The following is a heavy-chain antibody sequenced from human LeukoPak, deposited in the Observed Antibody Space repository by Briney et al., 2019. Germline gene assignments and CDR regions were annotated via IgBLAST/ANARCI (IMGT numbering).Heavy chain of an antibody. D-gene: IGHD3-10*01. CDR2: IYYSGST. J-gene: IGHJ6*04. V-gene: IGHV4-59*01. CDR3: ARDLYYGSGSYYGMDV. Sequence: SDTLSLTCTVSGGSISSYYWTWFRQPPGKGLEGIGNIYYSGSTNHNPSLKSRVTVSVDTSKNQFSLKLRSVTAADTAVYYCARDLYYGSGSYYGMDVWGKGTTVTVSS. CDR1: GGSISSYY.